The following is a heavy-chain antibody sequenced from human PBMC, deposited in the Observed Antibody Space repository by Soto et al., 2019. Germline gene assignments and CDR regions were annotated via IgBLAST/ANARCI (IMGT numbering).Heavy chain of an antibody. CDR1: GYTFTGYY. Sequence: QVQLVQSGAEVKKPGASVKVSCKASGYTFTGYYMHWVRQAPGQGLEWMGWINPNSGGTNYAQKFQGWVTMTRDTSISTAYMELSRLRSDDTAVYDCAREVAAAFDYYYMDVWGKGTTVTVSS. CDR3: AREVAAAFDYYYMDV. J-gene: IGHJ6*03. V-gene: IGHV1-2*04. CDR2: INPNSGGT. D-gene: IGHD6-13*01.